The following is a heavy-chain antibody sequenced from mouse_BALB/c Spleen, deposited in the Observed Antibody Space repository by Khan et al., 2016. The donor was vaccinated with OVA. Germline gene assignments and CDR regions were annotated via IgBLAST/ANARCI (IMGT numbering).Heavy chain of an antibody. Sequence: VQLQESGAELAKPGASVKMSCKASGYTFINYWILWVKQRPGQGLEWIGYINPSTGYTEYNKNFKDKATLTADKSSSTAYMQLSSLTSEDSAVCYCARSGLRWDFDYWGQGTTLTVSS. CDR1: GYTFINYW. CDR2: INPSTGYT. V-gene: IGHV1-7*01. D-gene: IGHD1-1*01. CDR3: ARSGLRWDFDY. J-gene: IGHJ2*01.